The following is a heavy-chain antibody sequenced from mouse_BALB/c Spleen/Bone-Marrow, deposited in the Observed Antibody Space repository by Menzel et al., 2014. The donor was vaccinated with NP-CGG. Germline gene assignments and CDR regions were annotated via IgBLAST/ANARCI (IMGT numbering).Heavy chain of an antibody. D-gene: IGHD2-10*02. J-gene: IGHJ4*01. V-gene: IGHV1-18*01. CDR3: ARRYCNYHDFYYYAMDY. CDR2: IHPNNGGT. Sequence: EVQLQQSGPELVKPGASVKISCKTSGYTFTEYTMHWVKQSPGKSLEWIGGIHPNNGGTYYKQKFKGKATLTVDKSSSTAYMELRSLTSDDSAIYYCARRYCNYHDFYYYAMDYWGQGTSVTVSS. CDR1: GYTFTEYT.